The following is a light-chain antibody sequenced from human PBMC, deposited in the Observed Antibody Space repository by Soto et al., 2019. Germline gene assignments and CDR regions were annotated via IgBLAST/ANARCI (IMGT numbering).Light chain of an antibody. CDR3: QQFGSSPFT. Sequence: EIVLTQSPGTLSLSPGERATLSCRASQSVSSSYLAWYQQKPGQAPRLLIYGASSRATGIPDRFSGSGSGTDFTLTISRLEPEDFAVYYCQQFGSSPFTFGPGTEVDNK. CDR1: QSVSSSY. J-gene: IGKJ3*01. V-gene: IGKV3-20*01. CDR2: GAS.